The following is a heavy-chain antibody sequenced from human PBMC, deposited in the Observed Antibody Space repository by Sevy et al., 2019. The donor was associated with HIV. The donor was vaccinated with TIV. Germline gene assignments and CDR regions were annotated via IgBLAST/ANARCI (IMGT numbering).Heavy chain of an antibody. Sequence: GGSLRLSCAASGFTFSSFAMNWVRQAPGKGLEWVAAINGSGGSTNYVDSVKARFTISRDNSKNTLYLQMNSLRAEDTAIYYCAKDIIVIIPLPWGQGTLVTVSS. V-gene: IGHV3-23*01. J-gene: IGHJ5*02. CDR1: GFTFSSFA. D-gene: IGHD3-22*01. CDR2: INGSGGST. CDR3: AKDIIVIIPLP.